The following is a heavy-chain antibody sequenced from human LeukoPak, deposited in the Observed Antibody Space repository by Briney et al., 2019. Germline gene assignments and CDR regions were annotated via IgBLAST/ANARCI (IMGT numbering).Heavy chain of an antibody. J-gene: IGHJ3*02. CDR2: IRGGGGSA. V-gene: IGHV3-23*01. CDR3: ARDPNGDYIGAFDM. CDR1: GFTFSGYA. D-gene: IGHD4-17*01. Sequence: GSLRLSCKASGFTFSGYAIALVRQAPGKGPEWVSAIRGGGGSAFYADSVKGRFTISRDNSKYTLFLQMNSLRAEDTAVYYCARDPNGDYIGAFDMWGPGTMVTVSS.